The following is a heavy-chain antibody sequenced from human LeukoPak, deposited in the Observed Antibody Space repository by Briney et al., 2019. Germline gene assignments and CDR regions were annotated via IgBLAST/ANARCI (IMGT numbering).Heavy chain of an antibody. CDR2: IIPIFGTA. J-gene: IGHJ5*02. CDR3: ARGGAGDFDWLPRNWFDP. V-gene: IGHV1-69*13. Sequence: GASVKVSCKASGGTFSSYAISWVRQAPGQGLEWMGGIIPIFGTANYAQKFQGRATITADESTSTAYMELSSLRSEDTAVYYCARGGAGDFDWLPRNWFDPWGQGTLVTVSS. D-gene: IGHD3-9*01. CDR1: GGTFSSYA.